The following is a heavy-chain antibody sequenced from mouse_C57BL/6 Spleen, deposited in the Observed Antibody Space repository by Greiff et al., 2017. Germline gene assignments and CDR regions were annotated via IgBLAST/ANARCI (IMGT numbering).Heavy chain of an antibody. CDR1: GFTFSSYA. Sequence: EVKLVESGGGLVKPGGSLKLSCAASGFTFSSYAMSWVRQTPEKRLEWVATISDGGSYTYSPDNVKGRFTISIDNANNNRYRQRSQLKSEDTAKYYCARVSGAMDYWGQGTSVTVSS. D-gene: IGHD4-1*01. CDR3: ARVSGAMDY. J-gene: IGHJ4*01. CDR2: ISDGGSYT. V-gene: IGHV5-4*03.